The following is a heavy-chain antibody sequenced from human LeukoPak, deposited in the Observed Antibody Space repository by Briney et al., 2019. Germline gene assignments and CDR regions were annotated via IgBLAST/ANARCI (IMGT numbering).Heavy chain of an antibody. J-gene: IGHJ4*02. V-gene: IGHV4-39*01. Sequence: PSETLSLTCTVSGGSISSSSYYWGWIRQPPGKGLEWIGSIYYSGSTYYNPSLKSRVTISVDTSKNQFSLKLSSVTAADTAVYYCARTHSDGDYVDYWGQGTLVTVSS. D-gene: IGHD4-17*01. CDR2: IYYSGST. CDR1: GGSISSSSYY. CDR3: ARTHSDGDYVDY.